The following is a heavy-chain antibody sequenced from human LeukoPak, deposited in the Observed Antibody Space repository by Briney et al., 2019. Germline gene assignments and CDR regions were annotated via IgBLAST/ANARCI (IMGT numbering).Heavy chain of an antibody. V-gene: IGHV3-21*01. CDR1: GFTFSSYS. CDR2: ISSSSYI. CDR3: ARDPIAAAGDNWFDP. D-gene: IGHD6-13*01. J-gene: IGHJ5*02. Sequence: PGGSLRLSCAASGFTFSSYSMNWVRQAPGKGLEWVSSISSSSYIYYADSVKGRFTISRDNAKNSLYLQMNSLRAEDTAVYYCARDPIAAAGDNWFDPWGQGTLVTVSS.